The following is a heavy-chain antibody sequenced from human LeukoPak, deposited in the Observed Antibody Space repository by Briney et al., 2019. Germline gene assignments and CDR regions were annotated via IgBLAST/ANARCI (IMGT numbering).Heavy chain of an antibody. CDR2: IYYSGST. CDR3: ARDITTSSGTYYYYGLDV. V-gene: IGHV4-59*01. CDR1: GGSFSGYY. D-gene: IGHD1-14*01. J-gene: IGHJ6*02. Sequence: SETLSLTCAVYGGSFSGYYWSWIRQPPGKGLEWIGYIYYSGSTKYNPSLRSRVTISVDTSKNQFSLKLSSVTAADTAVYYCARDITTSSGTYYYYGLDVWGQGTTVTVSS.